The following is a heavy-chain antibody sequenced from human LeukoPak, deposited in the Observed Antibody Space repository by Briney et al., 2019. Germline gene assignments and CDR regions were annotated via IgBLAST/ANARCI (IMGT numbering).Heavy chain of an antibody. V-gene: IGHV1-2*02. CDR2: INPNSGGT. CDR3: AVWRGYVDFWSGPFDY. Sequence: ASVKVSCKASGYTFTGYYMHWVRQAPGQGLEWMGWINPNSGGTNYAQKFQGRVTMTRDTSISTAYMELSRVRFDDTAVYYCAVWRGYVDFWSGPFDYWGQGTLVTVSS. J-gene: IGHJ4*02. D-gene: IGHD3-3*01. CDR1: GYTFTGYY.